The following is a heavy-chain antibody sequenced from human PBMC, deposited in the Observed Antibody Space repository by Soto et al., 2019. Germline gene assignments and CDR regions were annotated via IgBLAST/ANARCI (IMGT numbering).Heavy chain of an antibody. CDR1: GFTFSSYA. CDR2: ISGSGSTI. CDR3: ARVDNSEYGLDV. J-gene: IGHJ6*02. V-gene: IGHV3-23*01. Sequence: VGSLRLSCAASGFTFSSYAVSWVRQAPGKGPEWISSISGSGSTIYYADSVKGRFTISRDNSKNTLYLQMNSLRAEDTAEYYCARVDNSEYGLDVWGQGTTVTVSS. D-gene: IGHD4-4*01.